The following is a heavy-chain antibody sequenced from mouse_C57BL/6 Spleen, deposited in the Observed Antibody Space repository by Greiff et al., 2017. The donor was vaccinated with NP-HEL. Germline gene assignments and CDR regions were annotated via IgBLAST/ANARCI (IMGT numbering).Heavy chain of an antibody. Sequence: PGQGLEWIGMIHPNSGSTNYNEKFKSKATLTVDKSSSTAYMQLSSLTSEDSAVYYCARSWDWYFEVWGTGTTVTVSS. CDR2: IHPNSGST. CDR3: ARSWDWYFEV. D-gene: IGHD4-1*01. J-gene: IGHJ1*03. V-gene: IGHV1-64*01.